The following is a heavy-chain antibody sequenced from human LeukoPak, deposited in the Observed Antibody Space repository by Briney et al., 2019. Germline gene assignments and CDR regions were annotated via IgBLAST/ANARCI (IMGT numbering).Heavy chain of an antibody. D-gene: IGHD3-3*01. CDR1: GFTFSSSW. Sequence: PGGSLRLSCAASGFTFSSSWMCWVRQAPGNGLDWVANIKHDGSEKYYVDSVKGRFTISRDNAKNSVYLQMNSLRAEDTAVYFCAKYYGSALDDWGQGTLVIVSS. CDR3: AKYYGSALDD. V-gene: IGHV3-7*03. J-gene: IGHJ4*02. CDR2: IKHDGSEK.